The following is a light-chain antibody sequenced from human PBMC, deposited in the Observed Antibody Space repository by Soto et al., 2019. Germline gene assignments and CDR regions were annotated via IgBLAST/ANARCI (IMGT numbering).Light chain of an antibody. Sequence: EIVLTQSPGTLSLSPGEKATLSCKASQSGSSDDLAWYQQQPGQAPRLLIYAASNRATGIPARFSGSGSGTDFTLTISSLEPEDFAVYYCQQRSNWPLTFGGGTKVDIK. CDR2: AAS. V-gene: IGKV3-11*01. CDR1: QSGSSD. J-gene: IGKJ4*01. CDR3: QQRSNWPLT.